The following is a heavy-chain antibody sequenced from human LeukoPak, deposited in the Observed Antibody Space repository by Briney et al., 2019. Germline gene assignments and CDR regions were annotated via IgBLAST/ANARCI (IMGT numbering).Heavy chain of an antibody. V-gene: IGHV3-13*01. Sequence: GGSLRLSCTASGFTLGSHDMHWVRQIPGQGLEWVAAVSSGFHAFFADSVQGRFTVSREDARNSLYLQMNSLRAWDTAVYYCVREARGYHYTYFDYWGQGTLVTVSS. D-gene: IGHD5-18*01. CDR3: VREARGYHYTYFDY. CDR2: VSSGFHA. J-gene: IGHJ4*02. CDR1: GFTLGSHD.